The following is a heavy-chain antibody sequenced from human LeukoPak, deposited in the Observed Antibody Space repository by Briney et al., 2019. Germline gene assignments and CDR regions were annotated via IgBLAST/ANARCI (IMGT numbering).Heavy chain of an antibody. D-gene: IGHD1-26*01. V-gene: IGHV3-23*01. CDR3: TTRAPVGYEAFDI. CDR1: GFTFSSYG. Sequence: PGGSLRLSCAASGFTFSSYGMSWVRQAPGKGLEWVSAISGSGGSTYYADSVKGRFTISRDNSKNTLYLQMNSLKTEDTAVYYCTTRAPVGYEAFDIWGQGAMVTVSS. CDR2: ISGSGGST. J-gene: IGHJ3*02.